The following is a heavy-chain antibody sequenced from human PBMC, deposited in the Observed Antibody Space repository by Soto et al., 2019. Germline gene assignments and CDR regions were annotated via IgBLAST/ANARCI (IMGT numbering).Heavy chain of an antibody. CDR2: IDWDDDK. CDR3: ARSIVAAGNRWFDP. J-gene: IGHJ5*02. D-gene: IGHD6-13*01. Sequence: XGPTLVTTTHTLALTCTFSWFSLSTSGMRVSCIRQPPWNALEWLARIDWDDDKLYSTYLKTRLTISKDTSKNQVVLTMTNMEPVDTATYYCARSIVAAGNRWFDPWGQGTLVTVSS. CDR1: WFSLSTSGMR. V-gene: IGHV2-70*04.